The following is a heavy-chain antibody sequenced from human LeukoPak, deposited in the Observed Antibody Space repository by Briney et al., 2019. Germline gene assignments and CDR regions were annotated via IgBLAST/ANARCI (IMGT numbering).Heavy chain of an antibody. CDR3: ANLNAPYRGNFGY. D-gene: IGHD3-10*01. V-gene: IGHV3-33*06. J-gene: IGHJ4*02. CDR1: GFTFSSYG. CDR2: IWYDGSNK. Sequence: PGGSLRLSCAASGFTFSSYGMHWVRQAPGKGLEWVAVIWYDGSNKYYADSVKGRFTISRDNSKNTLYLQMNSLRAEDTAVYYCANLNAPYRGNFGYWGQGTLVTVSS.